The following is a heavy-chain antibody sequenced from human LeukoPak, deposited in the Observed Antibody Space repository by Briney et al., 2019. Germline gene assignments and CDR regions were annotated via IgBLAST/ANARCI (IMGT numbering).Heavy chain of an antibody. CDR2: ISSSSSYI. Sequence: PGGSLRLSCTASGFTFGDYAISWVRQAPGKGLEWVSFISSSSSYIYYADSVKGRFTFSRDNAKNSLSLQMNSLRAEDTAVYYCARDGEVGVGRWFDPWGQGTLVTVSS. CDR3: ARDGEVGVGRWFDP. CDR1: GFTFGDYA. V-gene: IGHV3-21*01. D-gene: IGHD1-26*01. J-gene: IGHJ5*02.